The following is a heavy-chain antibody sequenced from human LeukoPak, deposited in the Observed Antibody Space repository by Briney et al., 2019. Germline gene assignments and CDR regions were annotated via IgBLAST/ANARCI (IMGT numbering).Heavy chain of an antibody. D-gene: IGHD3-10*01. CDR1: GFTFSSYW. CDR3: ARFYGSGRVYYYYYMDV. CDR2: IKQDGSEK. Sequence: GGSLRLSCAASGFTFSSYWMSWVRQAPGKGLEWVANIKQDGSEKYYVDSVKGRFTISRDNAKNSLYLQMNSLRAEDTAVYYCARFYGSGRVYYYYYMDVWGKGTTVTISS. V-gene: IGHV3-7*01. J-gene: IGHJ6*03.